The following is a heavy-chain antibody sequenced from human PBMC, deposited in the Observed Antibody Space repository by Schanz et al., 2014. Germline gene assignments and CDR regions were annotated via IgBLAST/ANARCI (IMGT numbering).Heavy chain of an antibody. V-gene: IGHV3-21*01. Sequence: VQLVESGGGVVQFGRSLRLSCTASGFAFSSYKMNWVRQAPGKGLEWVSSISSSGSYIHYADSVKGRFTISRDNAKNTLYLQMNSLRAEDTAVYYCAKDSTHIDIVLVPTASDYWGQGTLVTVSS. D-gene: IGHD2-2*01. CDR2: ISSSGSYI. CDR1: GFAFSSYK. J-gene: IGHJ4*02. CDR3: AKDSTHIDIVLVPTASDY.